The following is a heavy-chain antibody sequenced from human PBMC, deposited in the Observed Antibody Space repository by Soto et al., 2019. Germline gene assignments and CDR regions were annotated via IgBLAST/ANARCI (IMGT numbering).Heavy chain of an antibody. D-gene: IGHD6-13*01. CDR1: GFTFSNYA. Sequence: EVQLLESGGGLVQPGGSLRLSCAASGFTFSNYAMTWVRQAPGKGLEWVSVITGSGGGTYFVDSVKGRFTISRDNSKNTVYLQMNSLAAEDTGVFYCAKRPLTSAGFDYWGQGTLVTFSS. CDR2: ITGSGGGT. CDR3: AKRPLTSAGFDY. J-gene: IGHJ4*02. V-gene: IGHV3-23*01.